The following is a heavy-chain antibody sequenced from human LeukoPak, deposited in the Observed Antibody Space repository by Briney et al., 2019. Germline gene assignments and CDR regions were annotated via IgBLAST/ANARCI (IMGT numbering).Heavy chain of an antibody. Sequence: KASGTLSLTCAVSGGSISSSNWWSWVRQPPGKGLEWIGEIYHSGSTNYNPSLKSRVTISVDKSKNQFSLKLSSVTAADTAVYYCARTYRSGGSCYDYWGQGTLVTVSS. CDR1: GGSISSSNW. CDR2: IYHSGST. V-gene: IGHV4-4*02. J-gene: IGHJ4*02. CDR3: ARTYRSGGSCYDY. D-gene: IGHD2-15*01.